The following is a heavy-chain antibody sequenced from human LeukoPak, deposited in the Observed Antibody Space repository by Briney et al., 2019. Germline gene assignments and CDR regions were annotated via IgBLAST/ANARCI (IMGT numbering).Heavy chain of an antibody. CDR1: GFTFSSYV. Sequence: PGRSLRLSCAASGFTFSSYVMRWVRQAPGKGLEWVSTLSGRGGSTFYADSVKGRFTISRDNSRNTLYLQMNSLRAEDTAVYYCAKQGRDWLRDYYYYMDVWGKGTTVTISS. V-gene: IGHV3-23*01. D-gene: IGHD3-9*01. CDR3: AKQGRDWLRDYYYYMDV. CDR2: LSGRGGST. J-gene: IGHJ6*03.